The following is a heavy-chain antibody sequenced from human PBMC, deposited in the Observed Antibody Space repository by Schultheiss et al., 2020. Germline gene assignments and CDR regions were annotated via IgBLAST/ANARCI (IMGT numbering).Heavy chain of an antibody. J-gene: IGHJ4*02. CDR3: ARESGEHNTVGKPLDF. Sequence: ASVKVSCKASGYTFTGYYMHWVRQAPGQGLEWMGRINPNTGGTKFAQKFQGRVTMTRDTSISTVYMELSRLRPDDTAVYYCARESGEHNTVGKPLDFWGQGTLVTVSS. D-gene: IGHD1/OR15-1a*01. CDR2: INPNTGGT. V-gene: IGHV1-2*06. CDR1: GYTFTGYY.